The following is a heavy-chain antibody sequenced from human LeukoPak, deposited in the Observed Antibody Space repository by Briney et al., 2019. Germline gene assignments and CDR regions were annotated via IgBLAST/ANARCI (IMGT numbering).Heavy chain of an antibody. Sequence: ASVKVSCKASGYTFTGYYMHWVRQAPGRGLEWMGWINPNSGGTNYAQKFQGRVTMTRDTSISTAYMELSRLRSDDTAVYYCARPYDSSGYYYGHDAFDIWGQGTMVTVSS. CDR2: INPNSGGT. J-gene: IGHJ3*02. CDR3: ARPYDSSGYYYGHDAFDI. CDR1: GYTFTGYY. D-gene: IGHD3-22*01. V-gene: IGHV1-2*02.